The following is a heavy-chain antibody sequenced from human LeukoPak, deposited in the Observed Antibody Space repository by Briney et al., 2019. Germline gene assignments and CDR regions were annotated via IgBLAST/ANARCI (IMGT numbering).Heavy chain of an antibody. CDR3: ARGTIVGATDY. D-gene: IGHD1-26*01. V-gene: IGHV4-59*08. Sequence: SETLSLTCTVSGGSISNYFWSWIRQPPGKGLEWIGYIYYSGSTNYNPSLKSRVTISVDTSKNQFSLKLSSVTAADTAVYYCARGTIVGATDYWGQGTLVTVSS. CDR2: IYYSGST. J-gene: IGHJ4*02. CDR1: GGSISNYF.